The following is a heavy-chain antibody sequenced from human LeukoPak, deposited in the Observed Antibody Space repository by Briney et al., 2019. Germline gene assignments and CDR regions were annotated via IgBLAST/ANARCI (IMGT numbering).Heavy chain of an antibody. J-gene: IGHJ6*03. V-gene: IGHV4-34*01. CDR1: GGSFSGYY. CDR2: IKHSENT. CDR3: ASSRGYSSGLWYYYMDV. D-gene: IGHD6-19*01. Sequence: SETLSLTCAVYGGSFSGYYWSWIRQPPGKGLEWIGEINYSENTNWIGEIKHSENTNYNPSLKSRVTISVDTSKNQFSLQLRSVTAADTAVYYCASSRGYSSGLWYYYMDVWGKGTTVTVSS.